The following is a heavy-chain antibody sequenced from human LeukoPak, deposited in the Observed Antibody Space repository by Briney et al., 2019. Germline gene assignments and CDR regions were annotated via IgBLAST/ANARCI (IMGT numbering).Heavy chain of an antibody. CDR2: ISAYNGNT. D-gene: IGHD3-22*01. CDR1: GYTFTSYG. Sequence: GASVKVSCKAFGYTFTSYGISWVRQAPGQGLEWMGWISAYNGNTNYAQKLQGRVTMTTDTSTSTAYMELRSLRSEDTAVYYCARGAPPTYYDSRGYLDYWGQGTQVTVSS. V-gene: IGHV1-18*01. J-gene: IGHJ4*02. CDR3: ARGAPPTYYDSRGYLDY.